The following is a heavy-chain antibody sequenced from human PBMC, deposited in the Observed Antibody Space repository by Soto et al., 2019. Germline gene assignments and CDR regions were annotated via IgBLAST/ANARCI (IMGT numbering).Heavy chain of an antibody. J-gene: IGHJ6*02. CDR3: AKDRGYDFWSGYYYYYYYGMDV. D-gene: IGHD3-3*01. V-gene: IGHV3-23*01. CDR1: GFTFSSYA. Sequence: EVQLLESGGGLVQPGGSLRLSCAASGFTFSSYAMSWVRQAPGKGLEWVSAISGSGGSTYYADSVKGRFTISRDNSKNTLYLQMNSLRAEDTAVYYCAKDRGYDFWSGYYYYYYYGMDVWGQGTTVTVSS. CDR2: ISGSGGST.